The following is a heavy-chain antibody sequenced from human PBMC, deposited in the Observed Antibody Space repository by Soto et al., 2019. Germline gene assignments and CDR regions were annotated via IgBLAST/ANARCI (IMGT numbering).Heavy chain of an antibody. CDR1: GYTFTSYG. D-gene: IGHD3-22*01. CDR2: ISAYNGNT. CDR3: ARVRRYYDSSGYYSGTSYYGMDV. J-gene: IGHJ6*02. V-gene: IGHV1-18*01. Sequence: ASVKVSCEASGYTFTSYGISWVRQAPGQGLEWMGWISAYNGNTNYAQKLQGRVTMTTDTSTSTAYMELRSLRSDDTAVYYCARVRRYYDSSGYYSGTSYYGMDVWGQGTTVTVSS.